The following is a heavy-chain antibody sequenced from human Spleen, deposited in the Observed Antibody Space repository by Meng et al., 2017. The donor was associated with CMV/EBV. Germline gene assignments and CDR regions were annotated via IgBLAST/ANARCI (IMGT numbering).Heavy chain of an antibody. CDR3: ARDRHTYYDFWSGYYQAWFDP. V-gene: IGHV4-34*01. CDR1: GGSFNGYY. Sequence: SETLSLTCAVDGGSFNGYYWSWIRQPPGKGLEWIGEINHSGGTDYNPSLKSRVTISVDSSKKQFSLNLSSITAADTAVYYCARDRHTYYDFWSGYYQAWFDPWGQGTLVTVSS. J-gene: IGHJ5*02. D-gene: IGHD3-3*01. CDR2: INHSGGT.